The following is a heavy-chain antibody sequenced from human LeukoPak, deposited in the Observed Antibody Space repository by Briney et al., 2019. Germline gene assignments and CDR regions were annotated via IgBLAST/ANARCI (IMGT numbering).Heavy chain of an antibody. D-gene: IGHD4-23*01. CDR3: ARDKYGGNSNAFDI. CDR1: GFTFSSNW. CDR2: ISGDGYST. V-gene: IGHV3-74*03. Sequence: GGSLRLSCAASGFTFSSNWMHWVRQAPGKELVWVSGISGDGYSTKYADSVKGRFTISRDNARNTLYLQMNSLRAEDTAMYFCARDKYGGNSNAFDIWGQGTMVAVSS. J-gene: IGHJ3*02.